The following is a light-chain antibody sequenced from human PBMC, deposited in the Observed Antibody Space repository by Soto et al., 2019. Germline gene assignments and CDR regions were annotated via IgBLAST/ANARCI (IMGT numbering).Light chain of an antibody. Sequence: EIVMTQSPATLSVSPGERATLSCRASQSVSSNLPWYQQKPGQAPRLLIYGSSTRATGIPGRFSGSGSETDFTLTISSLQSEDFAVYYCQQYNNWPRTFGQGTKVEIK. V-gene: IGKV3-15*01. J-gene: IGKJ1*01. CDR1: QSVSSN. CDR2: GSS. CDR3: QQYNNWPRT.